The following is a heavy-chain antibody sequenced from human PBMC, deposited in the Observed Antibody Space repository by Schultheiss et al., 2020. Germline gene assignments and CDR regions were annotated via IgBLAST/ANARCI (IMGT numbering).Heavy chain of an antibody. CDR2: INHSGST. Sequence: SETLSLTCAVYGGSFSGYYWSWIRQPPGKGLEWIGEINHSGSTNYNPSLKSRVTISVDTSKNQFSLKLSSVTAADTAVYYCARRAVAGTVNFDYWGQGTLVTVSS. J-gene: IGHJ4*02. D-gene: IGHD6-19*01. V-gene: IGHV4-34*01. CDR1: GGSFSGYY. CDR3: ARRAVAGTVNFDY.